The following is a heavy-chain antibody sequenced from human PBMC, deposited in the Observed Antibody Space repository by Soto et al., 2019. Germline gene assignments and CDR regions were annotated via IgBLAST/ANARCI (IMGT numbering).Heavy chain of an antibody. V-gene: IGHV4-59*01. CDR1: GGSISNYY. CDR3: VRGGGGYGNGTIDY. CDR2: IFYIGTT. Sequence: LSLTCTVSGGSISNYYWSWVRQSPGKGLEWIGYIFYIGTTNYNPSLKSRVTISLDTSKNQFSLKLRSVTAADTAVYYCVRGGGGYGNGTIDYWGQGTLVTVSS. J-gene: IGHJ4*02. D-gene: IGHD5-18*01.